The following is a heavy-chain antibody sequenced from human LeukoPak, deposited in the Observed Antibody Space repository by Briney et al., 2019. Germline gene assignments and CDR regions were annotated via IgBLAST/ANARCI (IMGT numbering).Heavy chain of an antibody. CDR1: GGSISGSSYY. D-gene: IGHD2-2*01. CDR2: IYYNGGT. V-gene: IGHV4-39*01. J-gene: IGHJ4*02. CDR3: ARGGAVVPAATFDY. Sequence: SETLSLTCTVSGGSISGSSYYWGWIRQPPGKGLEWIGSIYYNGGTYYNPSLKSRVTISVDTSKNQFSLKLRSVTAADTAVYYCARGGAVVPAATFDYWGQGTLVTVSS.